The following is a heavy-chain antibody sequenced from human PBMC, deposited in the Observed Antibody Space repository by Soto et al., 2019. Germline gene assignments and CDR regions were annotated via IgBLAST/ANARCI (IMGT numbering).Heavy chain of an antibody. CDR2: ISGSGGST. V-gene: IGHV3-23*01. Sequence: GGSLRLSCAASGFTFSSYAMSWVRQAPGKGLEWVSAISGSGGSTYYADSVKGRFTISRDNSKNTLYLQMNSLRAEDTAVYYCAKVQDGSYYYYYGMDVWGQGTTVTVSS. J-gene: IGHJ6*02. CDR1: GFTFSSYA. CDR3: AKVQDGSYYYYYGMDV. D-gene: IGHD2-15*01.